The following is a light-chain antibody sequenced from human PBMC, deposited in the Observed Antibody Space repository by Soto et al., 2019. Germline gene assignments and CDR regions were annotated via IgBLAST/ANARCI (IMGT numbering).Light chain of an antibody. CDR1: QPLTRY. CDR2: DAS. CDR3: QQRAYWHT. V-gene: IGKV3-11*01. Sequence: EIVLTQSPATLSLSPGQTAPLSCRARQPLTRYLAWYQQKPGQAPRLLIYDASPRATGIPARFSGSGSGTDFTLTISSMEPEDSAVYYCQQRAYWHTLGGGSTVELK. J-gene: IGKJ4*01.